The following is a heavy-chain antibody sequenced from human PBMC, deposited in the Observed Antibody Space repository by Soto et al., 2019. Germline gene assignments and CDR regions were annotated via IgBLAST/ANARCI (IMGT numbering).Heavy chain of an antibody. Sequence: QVQLQESGPRLVKPSGTLSLTCAVSGDSVRSSTWWSWVRQSPGKGLEWIGETHHDGSTYYNPSPRSRVAISVDNSENQFSLIRHSITAADTAVYYCARGGFGRVPSMSYFDTWGQGTLVTASS. CDR3: ARGGFGRVPSMSYFDT. D-gene: IGHD3-22*01. CDR2: THHDGST. J-gene: IGHJ4*02. V-gene: IGHV4-4*02. CDR1: GDSVRSSTW.